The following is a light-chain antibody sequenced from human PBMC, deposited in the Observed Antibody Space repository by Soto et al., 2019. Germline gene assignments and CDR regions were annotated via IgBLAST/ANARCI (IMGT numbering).Light chain of an antibody. V-gene: IGKV3-15*01. CDR1: QSVSSN. CDR3: QQYYNWPPWT. J-gene: IGKJ1*01. Sequence: EIVMTQSPATLSVSPGERATLSCRASQSVSSNLAWYQQKPGQAPRLLIYGASTRATGIPVRFSGSGSGTAFTLTISTLQSEDFAVFYCQQYYNWPPWTFGKGTK. CDR2: GAS.